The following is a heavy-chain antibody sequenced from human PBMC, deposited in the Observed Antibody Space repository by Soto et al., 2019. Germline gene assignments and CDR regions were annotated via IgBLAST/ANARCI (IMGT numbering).Heavy chain of an antibody. CDR3: ARGSSRFQDPYYYYGMDV. J-gene: IGHJ6*02. Sequence: SGFTFSSYGMHWVRQAPGKGLEWVAVISHDGSNKYFADSVKGRFTISRDDSKNSLHLQMNSLQTEDTALYYCARGSSRFQDPYYYYGMDVWGQGTTVTVSS. V-gene: IGHV3-30*12. CDR1: GFTFSSYG. D-gene: IGHD6-13*01. CDR2: ISHDGSNK.